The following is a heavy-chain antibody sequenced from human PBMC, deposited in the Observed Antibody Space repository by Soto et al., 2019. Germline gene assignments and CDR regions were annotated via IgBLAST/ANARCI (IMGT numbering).Heavy chain of an antibody. CDR3: AKANGVEVRGVILYGMDV. Sequence: GGSLRLSCAASGFTFSSYAMSWVRQAPGKGLEWVSAISGSGGSTYYADSVKGRFTISRDNSKNTLYLQMNSLRAEDTAVYYCAKANGVEVRGVILYGMDVWGQGTTVTVSS. V-gene: IGHV3-23*01. J-gene: IGHJ6*02. D-gene: IGHD3-10*01. CDR2: ISGSGGST. CDR1: GFTFSSYA.